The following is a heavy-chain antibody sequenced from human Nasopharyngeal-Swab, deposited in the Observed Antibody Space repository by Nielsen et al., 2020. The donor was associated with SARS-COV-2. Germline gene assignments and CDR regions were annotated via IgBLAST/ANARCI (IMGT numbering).Heavy chain of an antibody. CDR2: MNPNSGNT. D-gene: IGHD5-12*01. J-gene: IGHJ6*03. V-gene: IGHV1-8*01. CDR3: ARGFIVATIFHYYYYMDV. Sequence: WLRQAPGQGLGWMGWMNPNSGNTGYAQKFQGRVTMTRNTSISTAYMELSSLRSEDTAVYYCARGFIVATIFHYYYYMDVWGKGTTVTVSS.